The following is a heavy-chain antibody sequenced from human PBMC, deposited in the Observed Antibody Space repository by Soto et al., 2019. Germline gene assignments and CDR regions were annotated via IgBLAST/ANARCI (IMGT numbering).Heavy chain of an antibody. Sequence: GGSLRLSCAASGFTFSDYYMSWIRQAPGKGLEWVSYISSSSSYTNYADSVKGRFTISRDNAKNSLYLQMNSLRAEDTAVYYCARVSDYYDSSARGYYFDYWGQGTLVTVS. CDR2: ISSSSSYT. J-gene: IGHJ4*02. D-gene: IGHD3-22*01. CDR1: GFTFSDYY. V-gene: IGHV3-11*06. CDR3: ARVSDYYDSSARGYYFDY.